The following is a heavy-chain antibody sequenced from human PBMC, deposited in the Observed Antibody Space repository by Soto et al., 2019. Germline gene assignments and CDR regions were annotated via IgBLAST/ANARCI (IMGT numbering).Heavy chain of an antibody. CDR1: GFTFSSYA. CDR2: ISYDGSNK. J-gene: IGHJ6*02. Sequence: GGSLRLSCAASGFTFSSYAMPWVRQAPGKGLEWVAVISYDGSNKYYADSVKGRFTISRDNSKNTLYLQMNSLRAEDTAVYYCARDMVPFSNDYGDYWGMDVWGQGTTVTVSS. D-gene: IGHD4-17*01. CDR3: ARDMVPFSNDYGDYWGMDV. V-gene: IGHV3-30-3*01.